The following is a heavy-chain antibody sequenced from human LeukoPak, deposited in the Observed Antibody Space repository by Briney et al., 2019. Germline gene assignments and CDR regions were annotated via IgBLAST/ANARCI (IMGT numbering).Heavy chain of an antibody. CDR1: DYSIGSGYY. CDR3: ARDGNSGYTFDY. J-gene: IGHJ4*02. Sequence: SETLSLTCTVSDYSIGSGYYWGWIRQPPGKGLEWIGRIYTSGSTKYNPSLKSRVTMSVDTSRNQFSLKLSSVTAADTAVYYCARDGNSGYTFDYWGQGTLVTVSS. V-gene: IGHV4-38-2*02. D-gene: IGHD5-12*01. CDR2: IYTSGST.